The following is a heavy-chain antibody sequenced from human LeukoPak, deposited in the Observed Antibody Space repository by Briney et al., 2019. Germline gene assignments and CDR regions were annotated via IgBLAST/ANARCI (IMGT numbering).Heavy chain of an antibody. CDR2: IGTAGDT. CDR1: GFTFSSYD. CDR3: PTKHGIRSFDWLLSPGTFDI. V-gene: IGHV3-13*01. Sequence: GGSLRLSCAASGFTFSSYDMHWVRQATGKGLEWVSAIGTAGDTYYPGSVKGRFTISRENAKNSLYLQMNSLRAGDTAVYYCPTKHGIRSFDWLLSPGTFDIWGQGTMVTVSS. J-gene: IGHJ3*02. D-gene: IGHD3-9*01.